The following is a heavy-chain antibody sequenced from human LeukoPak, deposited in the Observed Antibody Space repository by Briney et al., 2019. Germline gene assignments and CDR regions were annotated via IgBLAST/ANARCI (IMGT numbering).Heavy chain of an antibody. Sequence: ASVKVSCKASGYTFTGYYMHWVRQAPGQGLEWMGWINPNSGGTNYAQKLQGRVTMTTDTSTSTAYMELRSLRSDDTAVYYCASSYCSSTSCSMEVDYWGQGTLVTVSS. CDR1: GYTFTGYY. CDR3: ASSYCSSTSCSMEVDY. CDR2: INPNSGGT. J-gene: IGHJ4*02. V-gene: IGHV1-2*02. D-gene: IGHD2-2*01.